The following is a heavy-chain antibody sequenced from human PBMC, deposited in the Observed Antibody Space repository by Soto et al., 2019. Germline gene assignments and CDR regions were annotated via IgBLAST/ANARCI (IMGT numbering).Heavy chain of an antibody. Sequence: GESVKISCXGSGYSFGSEWIGWVRQMPGKGLEWMGIIFPGDADTRYIPSLEGQVIISADTSLSTAYLDWTNLKASDTATYYCARVHMITFDGLFPRAYYFSSWGQGTRVTVS. J-gene: IGHJ4*02. CDR3: ARVHMITFDGLFPRAYYFSS. V-gene: IGHV5-51*01. CDR1: GYSFGSEW. CDR2: IFPGDADT. D-gene: IGHD3-16*01.